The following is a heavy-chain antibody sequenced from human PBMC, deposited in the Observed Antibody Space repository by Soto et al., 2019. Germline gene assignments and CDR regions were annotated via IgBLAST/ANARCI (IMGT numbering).Heavy chain of an antibody. CDR1: GGTFSSYA. J-gene: IGHJ5*02. CDR2: IIPIFGTA. D-gene: IGHD5-12*01. V-gene: IGHV1-69*06. Sequence: SVKVSCKASGGTFSSYAISWVRQAPGQRLEWMGGIIPIFGTANYAQKFQGRVTITADKSTSTAYMELSSLRSEDTAVYYCARGTALKDGYILPWFDPWGQGTLVTVSS. CDR3: ARGTALKDGYILPWFDP.